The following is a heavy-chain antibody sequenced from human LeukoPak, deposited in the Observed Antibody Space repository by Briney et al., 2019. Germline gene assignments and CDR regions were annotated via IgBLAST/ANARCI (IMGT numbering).Heavy chain of an antibody. Sequence: GGSLRLSCAASGFTVRSNYMSWVRQAPGKELEWVSVIYSSESTYYADSVKGRFTVFRDGSENTVYLQVDSLRVEDTAVYYCAREGYYYDTTGRFDYWGQGTLVTVSS. CDR2: IYSSEST. V-gene: IGHV3-53*01. J-gene: IGHJ4*02. CDR3: AREGYYYDTTGRFDY. D-gene: IGHD3-22*01. CDR1: GFTVRSNY.